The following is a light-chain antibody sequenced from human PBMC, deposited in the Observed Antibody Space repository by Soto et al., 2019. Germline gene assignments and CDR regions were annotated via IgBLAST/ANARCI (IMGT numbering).Light chain of an antibody. CDR2: DAS. Sequence: DIQMTQSPSTLSASVGDRVTITCRASQSISSWLAWYQQKPGKAPKVLIFDASGLESGVPSRFSGSGSATEFTLTISSLQPDDFATYYCQQYSTYPWTFGQGTKVDIK. CDR1: QSISSW. J-gene: IGKJ1*01. V-gene: IGKV1-5*01. CDR3: QQYSTYPWT.